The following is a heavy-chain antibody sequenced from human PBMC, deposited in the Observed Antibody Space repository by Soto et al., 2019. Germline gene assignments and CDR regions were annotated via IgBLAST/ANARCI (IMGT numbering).Heavy chain of an antibody. D-gene: IGHD5-12*01. CDR2: INPNNGDT. J-gene: IGHJ4*02. CDR3: ARHSGYDYVFDY. Sequence: ASVKVSCKASGYTFTGYYIHWVRQAPGQGLEWMGWINPNNGDTNYAQKFQGRVSMTRDTSTSTAYMELSSLRFDDTAVYYCARHSGYDYVFDYWGQGTLVTVSS. V-gene: IGHV1-2*02. CDR1: GYTFTGYY.